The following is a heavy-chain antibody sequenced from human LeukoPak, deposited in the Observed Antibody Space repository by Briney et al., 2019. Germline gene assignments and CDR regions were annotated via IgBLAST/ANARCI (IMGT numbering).Heavy chain of an antibody. V-gene: IGHV4-34*01. CDR2: INHSGGT. Sequence: PSETLSLTCAVYGGSFSGYYWTWIRQPPGRGLEWIGEINHSGGTNYNPSLKSRVTISVDTSKNQFSLKLNSVTAADTAVYYCARRTAIIPGGFDYWGQGTLVTVSS. CDR1: GGSFSGYY. D-gene: IGHD5-24*01. CDR3: ARRTAIIPGGFDY. J-gene: IGHJ4*02.